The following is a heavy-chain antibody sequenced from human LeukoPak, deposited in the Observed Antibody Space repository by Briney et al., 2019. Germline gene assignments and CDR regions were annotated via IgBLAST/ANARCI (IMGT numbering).Heavy chain of an antibody. CDR1: GGSISSYY. CDR3: ERTTEAHSWRTRYYDYYMDV. V-gene: IGHV4-59*01. CDR2: IYYSGST. Sequence: SETLSLTCTVSGGSISSYYWSWIRQPPGKGLEWIGYIYYSGSTNYNPSLKSRVTISVDTSKNQFALKLSSVTAADTAVYYRERTTEAHSWRTRYYDYYMDVWGKGTTVTVSS. D-gene: IGHD6-13*01. J-gene: IGHJ6*03.